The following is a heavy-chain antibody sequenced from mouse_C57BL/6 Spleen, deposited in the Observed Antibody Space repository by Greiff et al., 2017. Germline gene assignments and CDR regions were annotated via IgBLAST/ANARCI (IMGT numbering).Heavy chain of an antibody. V-gene: IGHV14-1*01. CDR1: GFNINDYY. Sequence: VQLMESGAELVRPGASVKLSCTASGFNINDYYMHWVKQRPEQGLEWIGRIDPEDGDTEYAPKFPGQATMTADTSSNTDYLQLSSLTSEDTAVFYCTTGDYNSKAMDYWGQGTSVTVSS. J-gene: IGHJ4*01. D-gene: IGHD2-5*01. CDR2: IDPEDGDT. CDR3: TTGDYNSKAMDY.